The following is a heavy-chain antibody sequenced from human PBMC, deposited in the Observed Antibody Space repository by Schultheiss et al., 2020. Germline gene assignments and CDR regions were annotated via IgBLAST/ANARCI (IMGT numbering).Heavy chain of an antibody. V-gene: IGHV4-34*01. D-gene: IGHD3-10*01. CDR1: GGSFSGYY. Sequence: GSLRLSCAVYGGSFSGYYWSWIRQPPGKGLEWIGEINHSGSTNYNPSLKSRVTISVDTSKNQFSLKLSSVTAADTAVYYCARLKSLSGWFDPWGQGTLVTVSS. CDR2: INHSGST. CDR3: ARLKSLSGWFDP. J-gene: IGHJ5*02.